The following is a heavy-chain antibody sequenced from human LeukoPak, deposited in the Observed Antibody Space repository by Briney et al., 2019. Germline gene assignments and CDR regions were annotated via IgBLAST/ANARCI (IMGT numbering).Heavy chain of an antibody. V-gene: IGHV3-66*01. CDR3: ARDGYASGTPYGMDV. CDR1: GFTVTNNY. J-gene: IGHJ6*02. CDR2: IYAGGTT. Sequence: AGSLRLSCAASGFTVTNNYMSWVRQAPGEVLEWGSVIYAGGTTSYASCVKGRFTISRDSSKNTLYLKMTSLRPEDTAVYYCARDGYASGTPYGMDVWGQGTTVTVYS. D-gene: IGHD3-10*01.